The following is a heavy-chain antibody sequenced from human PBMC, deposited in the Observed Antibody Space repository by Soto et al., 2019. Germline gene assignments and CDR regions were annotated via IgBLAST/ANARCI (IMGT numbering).Heavy chain of an antibody. CDR2: IYYTGAA. CDR1: GGSIDPGGFY. Sequence: QVQLQESGPGLVKPSQTLTLTCSVSGGSIDPGGFYWSWARQLPGKGLQWIGYIYYTGAAYYNPALKSRVVISLDTSANQFSLSLTSLTAADTAVYYCASGTFNDISFDSWGQVRLVTVSS. CDR3: ASGTFNDISFDS. V-gene: IGHV4-31*03. D-gene: IGHD2-21*01. J-gene: IGHJ4*02.